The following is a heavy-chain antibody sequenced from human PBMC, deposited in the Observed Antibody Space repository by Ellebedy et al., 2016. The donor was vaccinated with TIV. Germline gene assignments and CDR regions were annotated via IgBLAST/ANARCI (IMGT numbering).Heavy chain of an antibody. CDR3: ARGGGWFGELLPLDY. V-gene: IGHV3-30-3*01. CDR1: GFTFSSYA. Sequence: GESLKISXAAPGFTFSSYAMHWLRQAPGKGLEWVAVISYDGSNKYYADSVKGRFTISRDNSKNTLYLQMNSLRAEDTAVYYCARGGGWFGELLPLDYWGQGTLVTVSS. D-gene: IGHD3-10*01. J-gene: IGHJ4*02. CDR2: ISYDGSNK.